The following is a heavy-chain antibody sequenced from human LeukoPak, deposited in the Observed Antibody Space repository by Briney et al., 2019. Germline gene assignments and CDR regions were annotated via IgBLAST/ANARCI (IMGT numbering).Heavy chain of an antibody. J-gene: IGHJ4*02. CDR1: RFTFSSYA. Sequence: GGSLRLSCSASRFTFSSYAMNWVRQAPGKGLEWVSTISGGGDTTYYADSMKGRFTISRDTSKNTLYLQMNSLRADDTAVYYCARRGDNWGPFDYWGQGILVTVSS. CDR2: ISGGGDTT. V-gene: IGHV3-23*01. CDR3: ARRGDNWGPFDY. D-gene: IGHD7-27*01.